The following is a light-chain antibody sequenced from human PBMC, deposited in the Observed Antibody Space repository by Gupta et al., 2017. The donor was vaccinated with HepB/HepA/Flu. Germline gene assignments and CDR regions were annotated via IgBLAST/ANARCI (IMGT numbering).Light chain of an antibody. J-gene: IGLJ3*02. CDR1: NSNIGDNV. CDR2: YDD. V-gene: IGLV1-36*01. Sequence: QTVLTMPPTEAAPAVQRVTIPCSVSNSNIGDNVVNWYQQLPGEAPKLLIYYDDLLASGVSARFSGSKSGTSVSLVINGLQAEDEADYYCSAWDDSVNGVVFGGGTRLTVL. CDR3: SAWDDSVNGVV.